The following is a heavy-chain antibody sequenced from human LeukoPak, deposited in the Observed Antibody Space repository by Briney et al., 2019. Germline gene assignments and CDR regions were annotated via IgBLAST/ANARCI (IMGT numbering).Heavy chain of an antibody. CDR1: GFTFSSYS. V-gene: IGHV3-21*01. D-gene: IGHD3-3*01. Sequence: PGGSLRLSCAASGFTFSSYSMNWVRQAPGKGLEWVSSISSSSYIYYADSVKGRFTISRDNAKNSLYLQMNSLRAEDTAVYYCARDFYDFWSGYFSDTPTPFDYWGQGTLVTVSS. CDR2: ISSSSYI. J-gene: IGHJ4*02. CDR3: ARDFYDFWSGYFSDTPTPFDY.